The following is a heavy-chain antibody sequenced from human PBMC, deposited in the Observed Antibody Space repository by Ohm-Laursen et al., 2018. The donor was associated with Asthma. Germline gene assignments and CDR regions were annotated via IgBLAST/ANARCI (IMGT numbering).Heavy chain of an antibody. Sequence: SLRLSCAASRYTFSRYSIHWVRQIPGKGLEWVASISTASSFIYYADSARGRFTTSRDNARNSVYLQMNSLRAEDTALYYCARIGPEWELPGREYSLHHWGEGTLVTVSS. CDR2: ISTASSFI. V-gene: IGHV3-21*01. D-gene: IGHD1-26*01. CDR3: ARIGPEWELPGREYSLHH. CDR1: RYTFSRYS. J-gene: IGHJ1*01.